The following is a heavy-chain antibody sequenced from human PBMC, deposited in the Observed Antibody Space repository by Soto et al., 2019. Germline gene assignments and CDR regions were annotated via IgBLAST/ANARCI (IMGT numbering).Heavy chain of an antibody. Sequence: KPSETLSLTCSVSGYSVSSSDYYWAWIRQPPGKGLEWIGSMLYSGLTYYNPSLKSRVTLSVDTSKNQFSVRLNSVTASDTAVYYCAPLSVSLSGPYGSHVWGQGATVTVSS. D-gene: IGHD6-19*01. CDR2: MLYSGLT. V-gene: IGHV4-39*01. CDR3: APLSVSLSGPYGSHV. CDR1: GYSVSSSDYY. J-gene: IGHJ6*02.